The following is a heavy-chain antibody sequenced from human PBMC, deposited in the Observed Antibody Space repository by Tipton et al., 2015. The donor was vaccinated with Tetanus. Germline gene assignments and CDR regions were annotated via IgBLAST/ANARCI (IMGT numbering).Heavy chain of an antibody. Sequence: TLSLTCTVSGDSISSGDFYWGWIRQPPGKGLEWIACVFYSGRTNYNPSLKSRITISQDTSKNQFSLRLRSVTAADTAVYYCARANGELPKMGPVGPWGQGSLVIRSS. CDR1: GDSISSGDFY. CDR3: ARANGELPKMGPVGP. CDR2: VFYSGRT. V-gene: IGHV4-61*08. J-gene: IGHJ5*02. D-gene: IGHD2-21*01.